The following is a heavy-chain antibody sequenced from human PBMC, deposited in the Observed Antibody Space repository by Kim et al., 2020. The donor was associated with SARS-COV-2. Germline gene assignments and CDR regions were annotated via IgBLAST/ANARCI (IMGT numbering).Heavy chain of an antibody. J-gene: IGHJ2*01. CDR3: ARAGV. V-gene: IGHV4-39*01. Sequence: IYYSGRTYYNPSLKSRVTISVDTSKNQFSLKLSSVTAADTAVYYCARAGVWGRGTLVTVSS. D-gene: IGHD3-10*01. CDR2: IYYSGRT.